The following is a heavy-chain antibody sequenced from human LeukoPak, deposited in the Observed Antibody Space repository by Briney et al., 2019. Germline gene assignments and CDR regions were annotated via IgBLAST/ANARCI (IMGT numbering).Heavy chain of an antibody. CDR1: GFTFSSYD. CDR3: ARGQRDGGATNYYYYYGMDV. Sequence: PGGSLRLSCAASGFTFSSYDMHWVRQATGKGLEWVSAIGTAGDTYYPGSVKGRFTISRENAKNSLYLQMNSLRAGDTAVYYCARGQRDGGATNYYYYYGMDVWGQGTTVTVSS. V-gene: IGHV3-13*01. D-gene: IGHD1-26*01. CDR2: IGTAGDT. J-gene: IGHJ6*02.